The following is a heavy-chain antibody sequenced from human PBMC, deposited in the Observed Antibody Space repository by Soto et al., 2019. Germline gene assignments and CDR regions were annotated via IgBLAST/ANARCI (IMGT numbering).Heavy chain of an antibody. CDR3: ARDVTRVTPGAFDV. V-gene: IGHV3-33*01. CDR2: LRFDGTRA. CDR1: GFTFSNYG. Sequence: QVQLVESGGGVVQPGRSLRLSCAASGFTFSNYGMHWVRQAPGKGLEWVAVLRFDGTRASYTDSVKGRFTISRDNSKNTLYRQMSSLRAEDTAVYYCARDVTRVTPGAFDVWGQGTMVTVSS. D-gene: IGHD4-17*01. J-gene: IGHJ3*01.